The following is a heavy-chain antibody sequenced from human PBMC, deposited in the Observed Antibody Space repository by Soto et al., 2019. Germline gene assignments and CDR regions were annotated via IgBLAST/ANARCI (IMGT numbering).Heavy chain of an antibody. J-gene: IGHJ6*02. V-gene: IGHV3-7*01. Sequence: GGSLRLSYAASGFTFGSYWMSWVRQAPGKGLEWLATIKMDASEKKYVDSVKGRFTMSRDNAKNSLYLQMDSLRAEDTAVYYCAIVPLAHYSMYGMDSWGQGTTVTGSS. CDR1: GFTFGSYW. D-gene: IGHD2-21*01. CDR2: IKMDASEK. CDR3: AIVPLAHYSMYGMDS.